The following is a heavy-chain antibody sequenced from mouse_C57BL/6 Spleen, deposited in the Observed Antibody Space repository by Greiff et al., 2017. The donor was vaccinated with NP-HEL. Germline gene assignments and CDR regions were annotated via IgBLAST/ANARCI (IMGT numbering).Heavy chain of an antibody. Sequence: QVQLQQSGAELVRPGTSVKMSCKASGYTFTNYWIGWAKQRPGHGLEWIGDIYPGGGYTNYNEKFKGKATLTADKSSSTAYMQFSSLTSEDSAIDYCARGGSSPYYAMDYWGQGTPVTVSS. J-gene: IGHJ4*01. D-gene: IGHD1-1*01. CDR3: ARGGSSPYYAMDY. CDR2: IYPGGGYT. CDR1: GYTFTNYW. V-gene: IGHV1-63*01.